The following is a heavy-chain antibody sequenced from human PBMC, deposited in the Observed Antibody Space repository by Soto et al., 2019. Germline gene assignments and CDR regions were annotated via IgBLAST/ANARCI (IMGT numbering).Heavy chain of an antibody. D-gene: IGHD6-19*01. CDR3: ASGRTLAGTRGWFDP. CDR1: GYVIANGYH. V-gene: IGHV4-38-2*01. Sequence: SETLSLTCAVSGYVIANGYHWGWIRQPPGKELEWIGEINHSGSTNYNPSLKSRVTISVDTSKNQFSLKLSSVTAADTAVYYCASGRTLAGTRGWFDPWGQGTLVTVSS. J-gene: IGHJ5*02. CDR2: INHSGST.